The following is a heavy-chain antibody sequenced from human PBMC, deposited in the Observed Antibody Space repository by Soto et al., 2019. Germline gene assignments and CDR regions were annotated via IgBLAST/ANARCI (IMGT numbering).Heavy chain of an antibody. J-gene: IGHJ4*02. CDR2: VSGSGDST. CDR3: MKESAASFDS. CDR1: GLISSKDA. Sequence: EVQLLESGGDLVQPGGSLRLSCAASGLISSKDAMSWVRQAPGKGLEWVSGVSGSGDSTYYADSVKGRFTISRDNSKNTIYLQMNTLRAEDSAVYYCMKESAASFDSWGQGTLVTVSS. V-gene: IGHV3-23*01. D-gene: IGHD2-15*01.